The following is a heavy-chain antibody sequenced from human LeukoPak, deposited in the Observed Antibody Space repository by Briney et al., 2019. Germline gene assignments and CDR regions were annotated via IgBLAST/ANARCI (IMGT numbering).Heavy chain of an antibody. Sequence: GGSLRLSCTASGFTASSDYMSWVRQAPGKGLEWVSVIYSGGSTHYADSVTGRFTISRDNSKNTVYLQMNSLRAEDTAVYYCATQDYDILTGYSYSGNYFNYWGQGILVTVSS. CDR1: GFTASSDY. CDR3: ATQDYDILTGYSYSGNYFNY. J-gene: IGHJ4*02. D-gene: IGHD3-9*01. V-gene: IGHV3-66*02. CDR2: IYSGGST.